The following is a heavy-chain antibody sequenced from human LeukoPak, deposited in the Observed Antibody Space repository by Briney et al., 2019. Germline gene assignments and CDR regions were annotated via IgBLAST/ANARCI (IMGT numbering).Heavy chain of an antibody. D-gene: IGHD1-1*01. CDR3: ARDKIEGPTKLDY. J-gene: IGHJ4*02. CDR2: IKQDESEK. CDR1: GFTFSSYW. V-gene: IGHV3-7*01. Sequence: GGSLRLSCAASGFTFSSYWMSWVRQAPGKGLEWVANIKQDESEKYYVDSVKGRFTISRDNAKNSLYLQMNSLRDEDTAVYYCARDKIEGPTKLDYWGQGILVTVSS.